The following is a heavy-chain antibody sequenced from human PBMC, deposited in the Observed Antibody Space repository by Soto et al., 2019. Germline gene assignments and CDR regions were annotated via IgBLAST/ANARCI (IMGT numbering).Heavy chain of an antibody. Sequence: GESLRLSCQASGFNFDNYGMHWVRQAPGKGLEWVAVITYDGSFQYYADSVKGRFTISRDNSKNTLSLHLNTLKPEDTAVYHCAKDRVGGTFYTPLAFWGQGTLVTAPQ. D-gene: IGHD1-7*01. V-gene: IGHV3-30*18. J-gene: IGHJ4*02. CDR1: GFNFDNYG. CDR2: ITYDGSFQ. CDR3: AKDRVGGTFYTPLAF.